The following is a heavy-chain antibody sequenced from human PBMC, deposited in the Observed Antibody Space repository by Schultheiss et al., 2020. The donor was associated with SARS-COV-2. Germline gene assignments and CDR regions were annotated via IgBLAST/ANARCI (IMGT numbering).Heavy chain of an antibody. CDR3: ARAGGGYCSSTSCYYYYYMDV. J-gene: IGHJ6*03. D-gene: IGHD2-2*01. CDR1: GGSFSGYY. CDR2: INHSGST. V-gene: IGHV4-34*01. Sequence: GSLRLSCAVYGGSFSGYYWSWIRQPPGKGLEWIGEINHSGSTNYNPSLKSRVTISVDTSKNQFSLKLSSVTAADTAVYYCARAGGGYCSSTSCYYYYYMDVWGKGTTVTVSS.